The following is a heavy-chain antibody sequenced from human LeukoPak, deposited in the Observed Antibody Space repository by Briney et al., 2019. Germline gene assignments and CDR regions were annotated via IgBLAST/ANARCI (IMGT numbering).Heavy chain of an antibody. D-gene: IGHD2-8*02. V-gene: IGHV3-7*03. CDR3: ARDGGWWRFDF. Sequence: GGSLRLSCVASGLNFNSRWMDWVRRVPGQGLEWVASIKEDGSETHYVDSVRGRFTISRDNDRNSLYLQMNNLRAEDTAMYYCARDGGWWRFDFWGQGALVTVPS. CDR1: GLNFNSRW. J-gene: IGHJ4*02. CDR2: IKEDGSET.